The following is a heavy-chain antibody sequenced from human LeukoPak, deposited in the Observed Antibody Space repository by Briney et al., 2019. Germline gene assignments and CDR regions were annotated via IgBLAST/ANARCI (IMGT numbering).Heavy chain of an antibody. CDR2: IYYSGST. CDR3: AAGGGQLPDY. D-gene: IGHD2-2*01. Sequence: SETLSLTCTVSGGSISSSSYYWGWICQPPGKGLEWIGSIYYSGSTYYNPSLKSRVTISVDTSKNQFSLKLSSVTAADTAVYYCAAGGGQLPDYWGQGTLVTVSS. J-gene: IGHJ4*02. CDR1: GGSISSSSYY. V-gene: IGHV4-39*01.